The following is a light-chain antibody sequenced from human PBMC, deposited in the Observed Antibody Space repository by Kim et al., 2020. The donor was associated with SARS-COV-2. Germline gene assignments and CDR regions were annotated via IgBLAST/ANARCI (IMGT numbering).Light chain of an antibody. CDR3: QVWDSSSDHHWV. Sequence: PGKTARITCGGNKIGSKSVHWYQQKPGQAPVVVIYYDSGRPSGIPERSSGSNSGNTATLTISRVEAGDEADYYCQVWDSSSDHHWVFGGGTQLTVL. V-gene: IGLV3-21*04. J-gene: IGLJ3*02. CDR2: YDS. CDR1: KIGSKS.